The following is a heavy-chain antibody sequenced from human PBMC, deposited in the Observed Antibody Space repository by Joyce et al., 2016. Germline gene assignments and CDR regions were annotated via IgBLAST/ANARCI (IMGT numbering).Heavy chain of an antibody. CDR1: GFTFTNYW. D-gene: IGHD6-6*01. V-gene: IGHV3-74*01. Sequence: EVQLVESGGDLVQPGGSLRLSCAASGFTFTNYWIHWVRQAPGKGLVWVSRINSDGSSTTYADSVEGRFTISRDNAKNTVDLQMNNLRVEDTAVYYCARGQLTNQHWFDPWGQGTLVTVSS. J-gene: IGHJ5*02. CDR3: ARGQLTNQHWFDP. CDR2: INSDGSST.